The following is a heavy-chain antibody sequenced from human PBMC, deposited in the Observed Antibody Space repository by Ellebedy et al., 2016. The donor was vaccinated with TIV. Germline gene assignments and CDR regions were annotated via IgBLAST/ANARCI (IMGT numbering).Heavy chain of an antibody. D-gene: IGHD3-10*01. Sequence: AASVKVSCKASGGTFSSYAISWVRQAPGQGLEWMGGIIPIFGTANYAQKFQGRVTITADESTSTAYMELSSLRSEDTAVYYCASLVFGGSDKNYFDYWGQGTLVTVSS. V-gene: IGHV1-69*13. CDR1: GGTFSSYA. CDR2: IIPIFGTA. CDR3: ASLVFGGSDKNYFDY. J-gene: IGHJ4*02.